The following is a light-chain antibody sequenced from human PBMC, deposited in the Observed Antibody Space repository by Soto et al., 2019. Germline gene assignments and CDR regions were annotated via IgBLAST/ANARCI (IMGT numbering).Light chain of an antibody. CDR2: DVS. V-gene: IGLV2-14*01. Sequence: QSALTQPVSVSGSPGQSITISCTGTSSDVGDYNHVSWYQQHPGKAPKLLIYDVSNRPSGVSNRFSGSKSGNTASLTISGLQAEDEADYYCSSYTSSSTLCVLFGGGTQLTVL. CDR3: SSYTSSSTLCVL. CDR1: SSDVGDYNH. J-gene: IGLJ2*01.